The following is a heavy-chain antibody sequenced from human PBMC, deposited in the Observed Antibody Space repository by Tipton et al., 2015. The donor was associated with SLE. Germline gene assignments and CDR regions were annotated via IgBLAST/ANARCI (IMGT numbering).Heavy chain of an antibody. CDR3: ARTTAGFDF. V-gene: IGHV4-34*01. CDR2: ISHRGNT. Sequence: TLSLTCAVYGGSFKNFYWSWIRQSPGKGLGWIGEISHRGNTQYNPSLMSRISISADRSNSQFSLNLSSVTAADTALYYCARTTAGFDFWGQGMLVTVSS. CDR1: GGSFKNFY. J-gene: IGHJ4*02. D-gene: IGHD1-1*01.